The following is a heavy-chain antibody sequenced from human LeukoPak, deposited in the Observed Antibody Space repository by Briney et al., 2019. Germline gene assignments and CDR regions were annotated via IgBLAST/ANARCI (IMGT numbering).Heavy chain of an antibody. V-gene: IGHV3-30*18. CDR3: AKEASSYDSSGNYYLSYFDN. D-gene: IGHD3-22*01. CDR2: ISYDGSNK. CDR1: GFTFSSYG. Sequence: GGSLRLSCAASGFTFSSYGMHWVRQAPGKGLEWVAVISYDGSNKYYGDSVQGRFTISRDNSKNTLYLQMNSLRAEDTAVYYCAKEASSYDSSGNYYLSYFDNWGQGTLVTVSS. J-gene: IGHJ4*02.